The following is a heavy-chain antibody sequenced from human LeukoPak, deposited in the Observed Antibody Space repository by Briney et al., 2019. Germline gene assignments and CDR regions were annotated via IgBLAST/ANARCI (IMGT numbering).Heavy chain of an antibody. CDR1: GGSISSGSYY. CDR2: IYTSGST. J-gene: IGHJ4*02. D-gene: IGHD3-16*02. V-gene: IGHV4-61*02. Sequence: PSETLSLTCTVSGGSISSGSYYWSWIRQPAGKGLEWIGRIYTSGSTNYNPSLKSRVTISVDTSKNQFSLKLSSVTAADTAVYYCARGLRLGELSFDYWGQGTLVTVSS. CDR3: ARGLRLGELSFDY.